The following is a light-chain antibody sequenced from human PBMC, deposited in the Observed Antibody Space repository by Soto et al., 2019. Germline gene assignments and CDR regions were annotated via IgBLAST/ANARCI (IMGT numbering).Light chain of an antibody. Sequence: IVLTQCLATLSLSPGERATLSCRASQSVSSYLAWYQQKPGQAPRLPIYDASNRATGIPARFSGSGSGTDFTLTISSLEPEDFAVYYCQQRSNWPPTFGQGTKVDIK. J-gene: IGKJ1*01. CDR2: DAS. CDR3: QQRSNWPPT. V-gene: IGKV3-11*01. CDR1: QSVSSY.